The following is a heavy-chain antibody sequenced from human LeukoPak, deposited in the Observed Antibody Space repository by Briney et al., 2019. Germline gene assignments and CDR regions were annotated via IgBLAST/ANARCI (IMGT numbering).Heavy chain of an antibody. CDR2: ISGSGGST. J-gene: IGHJ5*02. CDR1: GFTFSSYA. CDR3: AKGLLPPTP. Sequence: GGSLRLSCAASGFTFSSYAMTWVRQAPGKGLEWVSSISGSGGSTYYADSVKGRFTISRDTSKDTLYLQMNRLRAEDTAVYHCAKGLLPPTPWGQGTLVTVSS. V-gene: IGHV3-23*01. D-gene: IGHD1-26*01.